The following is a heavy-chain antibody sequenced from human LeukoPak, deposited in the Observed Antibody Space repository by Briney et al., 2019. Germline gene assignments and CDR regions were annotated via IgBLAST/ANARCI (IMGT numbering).Heavy chain of an antibody. CDR1: GYSISTGYY. CDR2: FYHGGST. V-gene: IGHV4-38-2*02. J-gene: IGHJ5*02. Sequence: SETLSLTCTVSGYSISTGYYWDWIRQPPGKGLEWIGTFYHGGSTYYNPSLKSRVTISVDTSKNQFSLKLSSVTAADTAVYYCARDPDSWGQGALVTVSS. D-gene: IGHD2-21*01. CDR3: ARDPDS.